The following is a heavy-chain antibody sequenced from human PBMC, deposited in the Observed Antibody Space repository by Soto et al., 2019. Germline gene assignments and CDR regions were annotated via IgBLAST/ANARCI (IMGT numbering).Heavy chain of an antibody. CDR2: IYYSGST. CDR3: ARARARYCSSTSCYHYYYYYMDV. D-gene: IGHD2-2*01. J-gene: IGHJ6*03. CDR1: GGSISSGGYY. V-gene: IGHV4-31*03. Sequence: SETLSLTCTVSGGSISSGGYYWSWIRQHPGKGLEWIGYIYYSGSTYYNPSLKSRVTISVDTSKNQFSLKLSSVTAADTAVYYCARARARYCSSTSCYHYYYYYMDVWGKGTTVTVSS.